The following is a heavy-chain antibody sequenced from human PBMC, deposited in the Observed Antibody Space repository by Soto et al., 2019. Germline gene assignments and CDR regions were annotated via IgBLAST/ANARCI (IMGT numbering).Heavy chain of an antibody. D-gene: IGHD2-15*01. CDR2: VNHSGST. CDR1: GGSFSGYY. J-gene: IGHJ6*02. Sequence: SETLSLTCAVYGGSFSGYYWSWIRQPPGRGLDWIGEVNHSGSTNYNPSLKSRVTISVDTSKNQFSLKLSSVTAADTAVYYCARDCSGGSCYSGGKYYYYGMDVWGQGTTVTVSS. V-gene: IGHV4-34*01. CDR3: ARDCSGGSCYSGGKYYYYGMDV.